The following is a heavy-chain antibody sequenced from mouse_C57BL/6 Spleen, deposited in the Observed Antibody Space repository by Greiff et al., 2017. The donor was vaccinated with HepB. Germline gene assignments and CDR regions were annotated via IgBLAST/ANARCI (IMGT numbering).Heavy chain of an antibody. D-gene: IGHD1-1*01. CDR3: ARSGATVDYFDY. Sequence: VQLQQSGPELVKPGASVKISCKASGYAFSSSWMYWVKQRPGKGLEWIGRIYPGDGDTNYNGKFKGKATLTADKSSSTAYMQLSSLTSEDSAVYFCARSGATVDYFDYWGQGTTLTVSS. V-gene: IGHV1-82*01. J-gene: IGHJ2*01. CDR1: GYAFSSSW. CDR2: IYPGDGDT.